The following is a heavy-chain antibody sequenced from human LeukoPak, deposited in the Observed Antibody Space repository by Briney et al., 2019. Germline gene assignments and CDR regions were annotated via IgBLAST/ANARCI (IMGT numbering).Heavy chain of an antibody. D-gene: IGHD1-14*01. Sequence: ASVKVSCKASGYTFTSYYMHWVRQAPGQGLKWMGIINPSGGSTSYAQKFQGRVTMTRDTSTSTVYMELSSLRSEDTAVYYCARDFTGAHWYFDLWGRGTLVTVSS. V-gene: IGHV1-46*01. CDR2: INPSGGST. J-gene: IGHJ2*01. CDR3: ARDFTGAHWYFDL. CDR1: GYTFTSYY.